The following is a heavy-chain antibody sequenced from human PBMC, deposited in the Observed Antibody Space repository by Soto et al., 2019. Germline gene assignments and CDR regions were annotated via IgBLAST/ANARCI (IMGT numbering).Heavy chain of an antibody. J-gene: IGHJ4*02. CDR2: ISYDGSNK. CDR3: ARDGPPLGMITTHYFDY. Sequence: GGSLRLSCAASGFTFSSYAMHWVRQAPGKGLEWVAVISYDGSNKYYADSVKGRFTIARDNSNNTLYLQMNSLRAEDTAVYYCARDGPPLGMITTHYFDYWGQGTLVTVSS. CDR1: GFTFSSYA. V-gene: IGHV3-30-3*01. D-gene: IGHD3-16*01.